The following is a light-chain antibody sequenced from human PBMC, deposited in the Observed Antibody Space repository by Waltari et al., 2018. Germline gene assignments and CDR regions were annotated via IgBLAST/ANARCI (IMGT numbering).Light chain of an antibody. CDR2: DDY. J-gene: IGLJ2*01. CDR3: QSYDDTTNQV. Sequence: NFMLTQPHSVSESPGKTVTISCTRSSGSIASYYVQWYQQRPGSAPTTVIYDDYLRPSGVPDRFSGSIDSSSNSASLTISGLKTEDEADYYCQSYDDTTNQVFGGGTKLTVL. CDR1: SGSIASYY. V-gene: IGLV6-57*04.